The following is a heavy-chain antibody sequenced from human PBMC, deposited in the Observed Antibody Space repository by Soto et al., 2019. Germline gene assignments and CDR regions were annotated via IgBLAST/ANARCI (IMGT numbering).Heavy chain of an antibody. CDR3: ARGGRGYEFDY. J-gene: IGHJ4*02. V-gene: IGHV3-64*01. CDR1: GFTFSSYA. CDR2: ISSNGGTT. D-gene: IGHD5-12*01. Sequence: EVPLVESGGGLVQPGGSLRLSCAASGFTFSSYAMHWVRQAPGKGLEYVSVISSNGGTTYYANSVKGRFTISRDNSKNPLYLQMGSLRAEDMAVYYCARGGRGYEFDYWGQGTLVTVSS.